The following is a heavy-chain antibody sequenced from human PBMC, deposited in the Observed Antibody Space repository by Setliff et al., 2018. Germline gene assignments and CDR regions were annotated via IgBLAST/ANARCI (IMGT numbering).Heavy chain of an antibody. J-gene: IGHJ5*01. CDR2: MSLDETNK. CDR1: GFTFTNYI. Sequence: PGGSLRLSCAASGFTFTNYIIHWVRQAPGKGLEWVAVMSLDETNKYYADSVRGRFTISRDNAKNSMYLEMNSLRDDDTAVYHCVRDFGMVAGPMDSWGQGTLVT. D-gene: IGHD6-19*01. V-gene: IGHV3-30-3*01. CDR3: VRDFGMVAGPMDS.